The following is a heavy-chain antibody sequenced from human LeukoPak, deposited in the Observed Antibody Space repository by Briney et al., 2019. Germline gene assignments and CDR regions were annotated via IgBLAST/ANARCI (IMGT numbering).Heavy chain of an antibody. V-gene: IGHV3-23*01. CDR2: ISGSGGST. Sequence: GGSLRLSCAASGFTFSSYAMSWVRQAPGKGLEWVSAISGSGGSTYYADSVKGRFTISRENAKNSLYLQMNSLRAGDTAVYYCALSLGAWYFDLWGRGTLVTVSS. D-gene: IGHD3-16*01. J-gene: IGHJ2*01. CDR3: ALSLGAWYFDL. CDR1: GFTFSSYA.